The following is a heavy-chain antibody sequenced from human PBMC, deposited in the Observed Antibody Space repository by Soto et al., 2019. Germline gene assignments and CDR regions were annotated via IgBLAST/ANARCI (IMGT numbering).Heavy chain of an antibody. CDR2: IYHSGST. V-gene: IGHV4-4*02. Sequence: QVQLQESGPGLVKPSGTLSLTCAVSGGSISSSNWWSWVRQPPGKGLEGIGEIYHSGSTNYTPSLKSRVTISVDKSKNQFSLKLSSVTAADTAVYYCARAGLGYGWAKQPPDYWGQGTLVTVSS. D-gene: IGHD5-18*01. CDR1: GGSISSSNW. CDR3: ARAGLGYGWAKQPPDY. J-gene: IGHJ4*02.